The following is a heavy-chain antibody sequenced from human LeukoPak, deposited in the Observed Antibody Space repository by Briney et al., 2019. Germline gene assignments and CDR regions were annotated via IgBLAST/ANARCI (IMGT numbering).Heavy chain of an antibody. V-gene: IGHV4-59*01. CDR2: IYYSGST. CDR1: GGSISSYY. J-gene: IGHJ5*02. CDR3: AREGYDFWSGYYGNWFDP. Sequence: KTSETLSLTCTVSGGSISSYYWSWIRQPPGQGLEWIGYIYYSGSTNYNPSLKSRVTISVDTSKNQFSLTLSSVTAADTAVYYCAREGYDFWSGYYGNWFDPWGQGTLVTVSS. D-gene: IGHD3-3*01.